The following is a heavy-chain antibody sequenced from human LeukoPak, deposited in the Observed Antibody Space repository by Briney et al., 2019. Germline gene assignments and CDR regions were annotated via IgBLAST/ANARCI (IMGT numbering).Heavy chain of an antibody. J-gene: IGHJ4*02. CDR1: GYTITDYW. CDR2: IHPNGGGT. D-gene: IGHD3-10*01. CDR3: ARDPYTAGDH. Sequence: ASVKVSCKASGYTITDYWMHWVRQAPGQGLEWVGRIHPNGGGTDYAQKFQGRVTVTRETSISTTYMELSSLTSDDTAVYYCARDPYTAGDHWGQGTLVTVSS. V-gene: IGHV1-2*06.